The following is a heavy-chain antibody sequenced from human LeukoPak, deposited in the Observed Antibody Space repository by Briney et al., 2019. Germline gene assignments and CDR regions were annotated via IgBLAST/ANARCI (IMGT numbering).Heavy chain of an antibody. V-gene: IGHV4-61*02. Sequence: PSQTLALTCTVSGGSISSGSYYWSWIRQPAGKGLEWIGRIYTSGSTNYNPSLKSRVTISVDTSKNQFSLKLSSVTAADTAVYYCARGWAIAAQDYWGQGTLVTVSS. J-gene: IGHJ4*02. CDR3: ARGWAIAAQDY. CDR1: GGSISSGSYY. D-gene: IGHD6-13*01. CDR2: IYTSGST.